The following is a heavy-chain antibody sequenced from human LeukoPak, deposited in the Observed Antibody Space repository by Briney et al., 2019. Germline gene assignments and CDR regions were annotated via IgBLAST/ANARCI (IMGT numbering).Heavy chain of an antibody. CDR1: GFTFSSYA. V-gene: IGHV3-23*01. J-gene: IGHJ4*02. CDR3: AKGEGYSYGLQDY. Sequence: GGSLRLSCAASGFTFSSYAMRWVRQAPGKGLEWVSGISGSGGSTHYADSVKGRFTISRDNSKNTLYLQMNSLRAEDTAVYYCAKGEGYSYGLQDYLGQGTLVTVSS. D-gene: IGHD5-18*01. CDR2: ISGSGGST.